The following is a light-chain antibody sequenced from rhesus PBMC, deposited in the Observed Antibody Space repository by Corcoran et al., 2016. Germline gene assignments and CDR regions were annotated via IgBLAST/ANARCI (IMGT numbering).Light chain of an antibody. Sequence: DIVMTQTPLSLSVTPGEPASISCRSSQSLLHSNGYTYLHWYLQKPGQSPQLLIYEVSNRASGFPHRFSGSVSGNDFTLKISRVEAEDVGVYYCEQTLQTPPTFGQGTKVEIK. CDR1: QSLLHSNGYTY. V-gene: IGKV2-78*01. CDR3: EQTLQTPPT. CDR2: EVS. J-gene: IGKJ1*01.